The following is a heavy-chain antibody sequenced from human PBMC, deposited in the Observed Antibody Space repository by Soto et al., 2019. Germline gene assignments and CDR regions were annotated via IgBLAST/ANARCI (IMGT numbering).Heavy chain of an antibody. Sequence: LRLSCAASGFTFRSYSMNWVRQAPGKGLEWVSSISSSSSYIHYADSVKGRSTISRDNAKNSLYLQMNSLRAEDTAVYYCARGTGAVAGRANWYFDLWGRGTLVTVSS. D-gene: IGHD6-19*01. CDR3: ARGTGAVAGRANWYFDL. CDR1: GFTFRSYS. V-gene: IGHV3-21*01. J-gene: IGHJ2*01. CDR2: ISSSSSYI.